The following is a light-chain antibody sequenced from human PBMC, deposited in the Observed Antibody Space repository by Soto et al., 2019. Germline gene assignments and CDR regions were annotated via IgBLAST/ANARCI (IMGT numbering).Light chain of an antibody. V-gene: IGKV1-5*01. CDR2: AAS. CDR3: QHYNSYSEA. J-gene: IGKJ1*01. Sequence: IQFRQPTSPLSASIGDRVTITCRASQSISSWLAWYQQKPGKAPKLLIYAASTLQSGVPSRFSGSGSGTEFTLTISSLQPDDFATYYCQHYNSYSEAFGQGTKVDIK. CDR1: QSISSW.